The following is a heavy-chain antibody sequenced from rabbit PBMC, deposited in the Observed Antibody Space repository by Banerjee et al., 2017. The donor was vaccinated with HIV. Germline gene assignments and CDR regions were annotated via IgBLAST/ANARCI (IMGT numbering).Heavy chain of an antibody. Sequence: GGLVTPGGTLTLSCKASGFDFSSYWMYWVRQARGKGLEWIGAIYLGKGETYYASWAKGRFTISKTSSTTVTLQMTSLTAADTATYFCARRIGGYTYGFGLWGPGTLVTVS. CDR2: IYLGKGET. CDR3: ARRIGGYTYGFGL. CDR1: GFDFSSYW. J-gene: IGHJ4*01. V-gene: IGHV1S45*01. D-gene: IGHD6-1*01.